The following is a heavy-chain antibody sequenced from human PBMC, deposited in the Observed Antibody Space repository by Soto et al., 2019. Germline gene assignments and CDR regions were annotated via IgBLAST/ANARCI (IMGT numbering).Heavy chain of an antibody. V-gene: IGHV3-23*01. D-gene: IGHD2-2*01. Sequence: EVQLLESGGGLVQPGGSLRLSCAASGFTVSSYAMSRVRQAPGKGLEWVSAISGSGGSTYYADSVKGRFTISRDNSKNTMYLQMNSLRAEDTAVYYCAKDRDVVVPAVPSDAFDIWGQGTMVTVSS. CDR1: GFTVSSYA. J-gene: IGHJ3*02. CDR2: ISGSGGST. CDR3: AKDRDVVVPAVPSDAFDI.